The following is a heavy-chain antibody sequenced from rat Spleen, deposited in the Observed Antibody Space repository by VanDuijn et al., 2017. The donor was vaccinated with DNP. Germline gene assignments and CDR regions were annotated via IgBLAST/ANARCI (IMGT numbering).Heavy chain of an antibody. Sequence: EVQLVESGGGLVQPGNSLKLSCASSGFTFSDYYMAWVRQAPTKGLEWVAYITYDGGSTYYRDSVKGRFTISRDNAKSTLYLQMDSLRSEDTATYYCIQRTTYGWGQGVMVTVSS. J-gene: IGHJ2*01. CDR3: IQRTTYG. V-gene: IGHV5-20*01. D-gene: IGHD1-11*01. CDR2: ITYDGGST. CDR1: GFTFSDYY.